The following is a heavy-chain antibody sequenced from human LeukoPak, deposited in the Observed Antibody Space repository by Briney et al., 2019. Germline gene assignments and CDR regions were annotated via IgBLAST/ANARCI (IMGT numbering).Heavy chain of an antibody. V-gene: IGHV3-7*01. J-gene: IGHJ5*02. CDR3: ARDRNYDFWSGYSYWFDP. CDR1: GFTFSSYW. D-gene: IGHD3-3*01. CDR2: IKQDGSEK. Sequence: SGGSLRLSCAASGFTFSSYWMNWVRQAPGKGLEWVANIKQDGSEKYYVDSVKGRFTISRDNAKNSLYLQMNSLRAEDTAVYYCARDRNYDFWSGYSYWFDPWGQGTLVTVSS.